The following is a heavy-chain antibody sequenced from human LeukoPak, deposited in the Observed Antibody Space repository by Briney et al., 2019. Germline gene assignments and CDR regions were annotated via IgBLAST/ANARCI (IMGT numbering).Heavy chain of an antibody. D-gene: IGHD1-26*01. CDR1: GGSFSGYY. CDR2: INHSGST. CDR3: ATTNRIVGATYYFDY. Sequence: SETLSLTCPVYGGSFSGYYWSWIRQPPGKGLEWIGEINHSGSTNYNPSLKSRVTISVDTSKNQFSLKLSSVTAADTAVYYCATTNRIVGATYYFDYWGQATLVTVSS. V-gene: IGHV4-34*01. J-gene: IGHJ4*02.